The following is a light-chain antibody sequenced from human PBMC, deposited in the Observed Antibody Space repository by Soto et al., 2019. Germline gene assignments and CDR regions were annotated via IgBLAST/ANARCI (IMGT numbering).Light chain of an antibody. Sequence: DIVLTQSPATLSLSPVETASLSCRASHSAGNFLAWYQQKPGQAPRLLIYYISTRATGIPARFSGSGSGTEFTLTINSLQSEDSAVYYCQQHNQWPITFGQGTRLEIK. CDR3: QQHNQWPIT. CDR1: HSAGNF. V-gene: IGKV3-11*01. CDR2: YIS. J-gene: IGKJ5*01.